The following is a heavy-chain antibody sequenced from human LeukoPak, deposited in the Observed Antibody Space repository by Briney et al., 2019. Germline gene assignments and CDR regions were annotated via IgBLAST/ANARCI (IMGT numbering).Heavy chain of an antibody. CDR3: ARDPGSGDFDY. D-gene: IGHD3-10*01. CDR1: GLTFSSCG. Sequence: GGTLRLSCAASGLTFSSCGMHWVRQAPGKGLEWVSYISSSGSTIYYADSVKGRFTISRDNAKNSLYLQMNSLRAEDTAVYYCARDPGSGDFDYWGQGTLVTVSS. CDR2: ISSSGSTI. J-gene: IGHJ4*02. V-gene: IGHV3-48*04.